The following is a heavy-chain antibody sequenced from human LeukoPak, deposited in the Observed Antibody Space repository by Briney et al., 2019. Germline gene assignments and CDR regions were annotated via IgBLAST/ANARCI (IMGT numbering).Heavy chain of an antibody. D-gene: IGHD3/OR15-3a*01. CDR2: INPNSCGT. Sequence: VASVKVSFNASGYTFTVYYMYWVRQAPGQGLELMGWINPNSCGTKYAKKFKGRVTMTTETHIGTAYMELSSLISDDTAVYYCAEPFRTEDYYHGMDVWGQGTTVTVSS. J-gene: IGHJ6*02. V-gene: IGHV1-2*02. CDR3: AEPFRTEDYYHGMDV. CDR1: GYTFTVYY.